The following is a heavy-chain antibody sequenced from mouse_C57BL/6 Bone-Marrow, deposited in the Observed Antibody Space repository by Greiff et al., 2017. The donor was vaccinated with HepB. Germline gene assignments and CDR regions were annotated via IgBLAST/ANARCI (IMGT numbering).Heavy chain of an antibody. D-gene: IGHD1-1*01. CDR3: TKTDYYGSSYWYFDV. CDR2: IRNKANNHAT. V-gene: IGHV6-6*01. CDR1: GFTFSDAW. J-gene: IGHJ1*03. Sequence: DVMLVESGGGLVQPGGSMKLSCAASGFTFSDAWMDWVRQSPEKGLEWVAEIRNKANNHATYYAESVKGRFTISRDDSKSSVYLQMNSLRAEDTGIYYCTKTDYYGSSYWYFDVWGTGTTVTVSS.